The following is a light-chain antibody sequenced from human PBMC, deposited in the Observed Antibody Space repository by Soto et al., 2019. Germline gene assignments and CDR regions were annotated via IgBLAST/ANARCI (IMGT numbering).Light chain of an antibody. CDR3: QQYNKWPLT. CDR2: GAS. V-gene: IGKV3-15*01. J-gene: IGKJ4*01. CDR1: QSVSNN. Sequence: EIVMTQSPATLSVSPGERATLSCRASQSVSNNLAWYQQKPGQPPRLLIYGASTRATGFPARFSGGGSGTDLTLTISNLQSEDFAVDYCQQYNKWPLTFGGGTKVEIK.